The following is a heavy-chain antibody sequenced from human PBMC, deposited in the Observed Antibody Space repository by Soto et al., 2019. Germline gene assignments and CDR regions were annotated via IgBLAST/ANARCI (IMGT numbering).Heavy chain of an antibody. V-gene: IGHV1-69*01. D-gene: IGHD2-21*01. CDR1: GGTFSSYA. J-gene: IGHJ4*02. CDR3: ARAPSASAHIVVDY. Sequence: QVQLVQSGAEVKKPGSSVKVSCKASGGTFSSYAISWVRQAPGQGLEWMGGIIPIFGTANYAQKFQGRVTITADESTSTAYMELSSLRSDDTAVYYCARAPSASAHIVVDYWGQGTLVTVSS. CDR2: IIPIFGTA.